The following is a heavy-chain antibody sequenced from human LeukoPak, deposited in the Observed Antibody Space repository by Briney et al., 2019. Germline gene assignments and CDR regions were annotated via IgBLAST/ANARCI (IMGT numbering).Heavy chain of an antibody. CDR1: GGSISSSSYY. J-gene: IGHJ4*02. CDR2: IYYSGST. Sequence: KPSETLSLTCTVSGGSISSSSYYWGWIRQPPGKGLEWIGSIYYSGSTYYNPSLKSRVTISVDTSKNQFSLKLSSVTAADTAVYYRARRPRYSSSWDTLDYWGQGTLVTVSS. CDR3: ARRPRYSSSWDTLDY. D-gene: IGHD6-13*01. V-gene: IGHV4-39*01.